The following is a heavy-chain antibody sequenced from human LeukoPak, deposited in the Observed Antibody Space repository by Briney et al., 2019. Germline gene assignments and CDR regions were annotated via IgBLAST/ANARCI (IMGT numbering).Heavy chain of an antibody. CDR3: AKAHDSSGYWGSDAFDI. D-gene: IGHD3-22*01. Sequence: ASVKVSCKASGGTFSSYAISWVRQARGQGLEWMGWISGYNGNTKYVQKFQGRVTMTTDTSTSTAYMELRSLRSDDTAVYYCAKAHDSSGYWGSDAFDIWGQGTMVTASS. V-gene: IGHV1-18*01. J-gene: IGHJ3*02. CDR2: ISGYNGNT. CDR1: GGTFSSYA.